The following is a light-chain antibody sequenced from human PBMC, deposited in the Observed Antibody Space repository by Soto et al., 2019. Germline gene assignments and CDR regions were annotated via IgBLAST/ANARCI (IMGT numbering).Light chain of an antibody. CDR1: QNMNTY. J-gene: IGKJ5*01. CDR2: AAS. V-gene: IGKV1-6*01. CDR3: LQDYNYPIT. Sequence: IQMTQSPSSLSASVGYRVTITCVARQNMNTYLNWYQQKPGKAPKLLIYAASSLQGGVPSRFSGSGSGTDFTLTISSLQPEDFATYYCLQDYNYPITFGQGTRLEI.